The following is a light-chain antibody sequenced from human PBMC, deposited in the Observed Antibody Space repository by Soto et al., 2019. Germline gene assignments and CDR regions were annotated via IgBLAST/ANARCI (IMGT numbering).Light chain of an antibody. Sequence: DIQLTQSPPTLSASVGDRVTITCRASQSIRYYLAWYQQMPGKAPKLLIYGASSLQSGVPSRFSGSGSATEFTLTISSLQPDDFATYFCQHHNSYSQTFGQGTKLEIK. CDR3: QHHNSYSQT. J-gene: IGKJ1*01. CDR2: GAS. CDR1: QSIRYY. V-gene: IGKV1-5*01.